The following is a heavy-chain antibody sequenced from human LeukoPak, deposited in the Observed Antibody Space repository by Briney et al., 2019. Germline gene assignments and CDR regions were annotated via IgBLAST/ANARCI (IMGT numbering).Heavy chain of an antibody. V-gene: IGHV4-59*11. J-gene: IGHJ4*02. CDR2: INYSGNT. CDR3: GRGGGGSYLEYSFDY. D-gene: IGHD3-10*01. CDR1: GASITRRY. Sequence: SETLSLTCTVSGASITRRYWSWIRQPPGKGLEWIGYINYSGNTNYNPSLKSRVTRSVDTSKNQFSLKLSSVTAADTAVYYCGRGGGGSYLEYSFDYWGKGTLVTVSS.